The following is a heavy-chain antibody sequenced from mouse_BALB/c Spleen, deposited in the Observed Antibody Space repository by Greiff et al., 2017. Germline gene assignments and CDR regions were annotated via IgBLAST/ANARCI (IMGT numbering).Heavy chain of an antibody. Sequence: QVQLQQSGAELVRPGASVTLSCKASGYTFTDYEMHWVKQTPVHGLEWIGAIDPETGGTAYNQKFTGKATLTADKSSSTAYMELRSLTSEDSAVYYCSYGYDRRAWFAYGGQGTLVTVSA. CDR1: GYTFTDYE. J-gene: IGHJ3*01. V-gene: IGHV1-15*01. CDR3: SYGYDRRAWFAY. D-gene: IGHD2-2*01. CDR2: IDPETGGT.